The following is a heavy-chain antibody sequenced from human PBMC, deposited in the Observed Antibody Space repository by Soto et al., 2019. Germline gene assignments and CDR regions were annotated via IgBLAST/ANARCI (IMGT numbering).Heavy chain of an antibody. V-gene: IGHV1-8*01. CDR2: MNPNSGNT. J-gene: IGHJ6*02. CDR3: XXEKTSYGMDV. CDR1: GYTFTSYD. Sequence: QVQLVQSGAEVKKPGASVKVSCKASGYTFTSYDINWVRQATGQGLEWMGWMNPNSGNTGYAQKXXXXXXXXXXXXXXXXXXXXXXXXXXXXXXXXXXXEKTSYGMDVWGQGTTVTVSS.